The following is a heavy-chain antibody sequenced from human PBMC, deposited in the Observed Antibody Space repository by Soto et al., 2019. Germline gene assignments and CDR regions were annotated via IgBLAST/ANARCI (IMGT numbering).Heavy chain of an antibody. J-gene: IGHJ4*02. CDR3: AKADAAVTGSPSVH. CDR2: ISGRSETK. Sequence: EVQLLESGGDLVQPGGSLRLSCVASGFTFSDYGMRWVRQAPGKGPEWVSAISGRSETKYYADSVKGRFTTSRDNSKNTVYLQMSSLRVEDTAIYYCAKADAAVTGSPSVHWGQGALVTVSS. CDR1: GFTFSDYG. V-gene: IGHV3-23*01. D-gene: IGHD6-19*01.